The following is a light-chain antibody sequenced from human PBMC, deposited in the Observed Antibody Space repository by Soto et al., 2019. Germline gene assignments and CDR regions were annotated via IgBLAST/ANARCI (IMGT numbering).Light chain of an antibody. Sequence: TVMTQSPATLSVSPGEGATVSCRASQSVGRNLAWYQQKPGQAPRLLIYDASTRATAMPARFSGSGSGTEFTLTIDSLQSEDFAVYYCLQYRYCPRTFGQGTKVEIK. CDR1: QSVGRN. CDR2: DAS. V-gene: IGKV3-15*01. CDR3: LQYRYCPRT. J-gene: IGKJ1*01.